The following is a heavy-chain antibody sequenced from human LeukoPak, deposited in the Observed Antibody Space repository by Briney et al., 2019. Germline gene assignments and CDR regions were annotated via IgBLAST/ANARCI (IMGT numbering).Heavy chain of an antibody. CDR2: IWYDGSNK. CDR1: GFTFTNYG. V-gene: IGHV3-33*01. D-gene: IGHD1-26*01. Sequence: GWSLRLSCAASGFTFTNYGMHWVRQAPGKGLEWVAIIWYDGSNKHYADSVKGRFTISRDNSKNTLYQQMNSLRVEDTAVYYCARGETQPYWGQGTLVTVSS. CDR3: ARGETQPY. J-gene: IGHJ4*02.